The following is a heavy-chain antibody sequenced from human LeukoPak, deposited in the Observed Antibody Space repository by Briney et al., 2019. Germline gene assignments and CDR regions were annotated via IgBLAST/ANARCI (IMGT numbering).Heavy chain of an antibody. CDR1: GYTFTGYY. J-gene: IGHJ5*02. CDR3: KTKVTTDNWFDP. Sequence: GASVKVSCKASGYTFTGYYMHWVRQAPGQGLEWMGRINPNSGGTNYAQKFQGRVTMTRDTSISTAYMELSTLRSDDTAVYYCKTKVTTDNWFDPWGQGTLVTVSS. D-gene: IGHD4-11*01. CDR2: INPNSGGT. V-gene: IGHV1-2*06.